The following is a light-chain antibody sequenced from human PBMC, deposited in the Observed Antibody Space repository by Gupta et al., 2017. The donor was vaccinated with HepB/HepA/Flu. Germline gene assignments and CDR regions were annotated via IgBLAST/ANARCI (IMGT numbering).Light chain of an antibody. CDR2: FAS. Sequence: PMTQSPSSLPASVGDRVTITCRASQSISNYLNWYQHKPGKAPKLLIYFASSLQSGVPSRFSGSGSGTDFTLTISSLQPEDFATYYCQHSYNSLSLTFGGGTKVEIK. CDR3: QHSYNSLSLT. V-gene: IGKV1-39*01. CDR1: QSISNY. J-gene: IGKJ4*01.